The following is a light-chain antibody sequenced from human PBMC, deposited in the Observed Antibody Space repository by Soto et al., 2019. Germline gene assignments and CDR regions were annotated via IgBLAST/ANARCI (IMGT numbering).Light chain of an antibody. Sequence: QSVLTQPASVSGSPGQPITLSCTGSYSDVGGYNSVSWYQQHPGKAPKLMIYDVDNRPSGVSNRFSGSKSGNTASLTISGLQTEDEAEYDCGSYTTSDTLAFGGGTKLTVL. V-gene: IGLV2-14*03. CDR2: DVD. CDR3: GSYTTSDTLA. J-gene: IGLJ2*01. CDR1: YSDVGGYNS.